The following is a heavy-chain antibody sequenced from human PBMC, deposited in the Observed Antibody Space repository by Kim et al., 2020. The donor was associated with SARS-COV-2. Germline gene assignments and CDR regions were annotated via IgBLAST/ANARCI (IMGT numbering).Heavy chain of an antibody. V-gene: IGHV1-8*01. CDR3: ARTRLAARHGYYYGMDV. D-gene: IGHD6-6*01. Sequence: ASVKVSCKASGYTFTSYDINWVRQATGQGLEWMGWMNPNSGNTGYAQKFQGRVTMTRNTSISTAYMELSSLRSEDTAVYYCARTRLAARHGYYYGMDVWGQGTTVTVSS. CDR1: GYTFTSYD. CDR2: MNPNSGNT. J-gene: IGHJ6*02.